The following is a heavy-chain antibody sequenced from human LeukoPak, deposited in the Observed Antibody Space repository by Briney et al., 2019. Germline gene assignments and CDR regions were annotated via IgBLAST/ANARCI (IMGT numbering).Heavy chain of an antibody. Sequence: GGSLRLSCAASGFTFSSYAMSWVRQAPGKGLEWVSAISGSGGSTYYADSVKGRFTISRDNSKNTLYLQMNSLRAEDTAVYYCAKDLQRITIFGVAIIRGFAFDTWGQGTMVTVSS. V-gene: IGHV3-23*01. J-gene: IGHJ3*02. CDR2: ISGSGGST. CDR3: AKDLQRITIFGVAIIRGFAFDT. D-gene: IGHD3-3*01. CDR1: GFTFSSYA.